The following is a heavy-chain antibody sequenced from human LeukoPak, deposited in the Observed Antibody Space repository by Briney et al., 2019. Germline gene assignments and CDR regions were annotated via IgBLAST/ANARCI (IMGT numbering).Heavy chain of an antibody. D-gene: IGHD3-22*01. CDR1: GFTFSDYG. V-gene: IGHV3-23*01. J-gene: IGHJ3*02. CDR2: ISGSGIST. CDR3: AKSWNYYDSSGDDALDI. Sequence: GGSLRLSCAAAGFTFSDYGMNWVRQAPGKGLEWVSGISGSGISTYCADSVKGRFTISRDNSKNTLYLQMNSLRVEDTAVYYCAKSWNYYDSSGDDALDIWGQGTMVTVSS.